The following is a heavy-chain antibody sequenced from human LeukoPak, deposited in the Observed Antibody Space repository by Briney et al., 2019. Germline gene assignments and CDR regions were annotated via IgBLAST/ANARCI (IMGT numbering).Heavy chain of an antibody. CDR2: TSYDGSNK. CDR3: AREGSSGWYSSLGFDY. J-gene: IGHJ4*02. CDR1: GFTFSSYA. V-gene: IGHV3-30*04. Sequence: GGSLRLSCAASGFTFSSYAMHWVRQAPGKGLEWVAVTSYDGSNKYYADSVKGRFTISRDNSKNTLYLQMNSLRAEDTAVYYCAREGSSGWYSSLGFDYWGQGTLVTVSS. D-gene: IGHD6-19*01.